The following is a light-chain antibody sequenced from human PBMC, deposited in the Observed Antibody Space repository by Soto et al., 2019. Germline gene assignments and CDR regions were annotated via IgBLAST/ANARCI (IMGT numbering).Light chain of an antibody. CDR1: HNVNTY. Sequence: VLTQSPATLSLSPGERATLSCRASHNVNTYLAWYQQRPGQPPRLLIYDASNRATGIPARFSGSGSGTDVTHTISSLEPEDFAVYYWQEGSNWPPPITFGQGTRLEIK. V-gene: IGKV3-11*01. J-gene: IGKJ5*01. CDR3: QEGSNWPPPIT. CDR2: DAS.